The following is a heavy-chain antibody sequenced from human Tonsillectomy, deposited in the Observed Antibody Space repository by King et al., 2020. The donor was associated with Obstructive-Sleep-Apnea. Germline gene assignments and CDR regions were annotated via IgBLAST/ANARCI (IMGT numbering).Heavy chain of an antibody. CDR1: GYTFTGYY. D-gene: IGHD3-10*01. J-gene: IGHJ4*02. CDR2: INPNNGGT. Sequence: VQLVESGAEVKKPGASVKVSCKASGYTFTGYYIHWVRQAPGQGLEWMGWINPNNGGTSYAQNFQGRVTMTRDTSISTAYMELSTLRSDDTAVYYCSPSGIRGVNGFDYWGQGTLVTVSS. V-gene: IGHV1-2*02. CDR3: SPSGIRGVNGFDY.